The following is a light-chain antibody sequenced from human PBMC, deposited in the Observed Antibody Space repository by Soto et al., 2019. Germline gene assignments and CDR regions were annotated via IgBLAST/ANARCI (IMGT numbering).Light chain of an antibody. CDR2: EVG. Sequence: QSVLTQPASVSGSPGQSITISCTGTSSDIGTYIYVSWYLQHPGKAPKLLIYEVGNRPSGVSNHFSGSKSGNTTSLTISGLQAEDEADYYCSSYTSSNSVVFGGGTQLTVL. CDR1: SSDIGTYIY. V-gene: IGLV2-14*01. J-gene: IGLJ2*01. CDR3: SSYTSSNSVV.